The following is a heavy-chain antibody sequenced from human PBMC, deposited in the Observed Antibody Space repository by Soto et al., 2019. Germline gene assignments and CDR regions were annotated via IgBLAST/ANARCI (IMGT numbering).Heavy chain of an antibody. J-gene: IGHJ4*02. CDR2: ISGSTTNT. Sequence: EVQLLESGGGLVQPGGSLRLSCAASGFTFSTYAMSWVRQAPGKGLEWVSGISGSTTNTYYADSVKGRFTISRDNSKNTLYLQMSSLRAEDTARYYCATGKGVMTGTTDYWGQGTLVTVSS. CDR1: GFTFSTYA. D-gene: IGHD1-1*01. V-gene: IGHV3-23*01. CDR3: ATGKGVMTGTTDY.